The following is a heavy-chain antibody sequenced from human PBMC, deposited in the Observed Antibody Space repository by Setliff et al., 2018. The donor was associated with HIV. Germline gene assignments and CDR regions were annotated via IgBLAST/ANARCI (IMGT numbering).Heavy chain of an antibody. D-gene: IGHD3-10*01. J-gene: IGHJ6*03. V-gene: IGHV7-4-1*02. CDR2: INTNTGNP. CDR3: ARDPGRRAHTYYYMDV. Sequence: ASVKVSCKASGYTFTYYAMNWVRQAPGQGLEWMGWINTNTGNPTYAQDFTGRFVFSLDTSVSTAYLQISSLKAEDTAVYYCARDPGRRAHTYYYMDVWGKGTKVTVSS. CDR1: GYTFTYYA.